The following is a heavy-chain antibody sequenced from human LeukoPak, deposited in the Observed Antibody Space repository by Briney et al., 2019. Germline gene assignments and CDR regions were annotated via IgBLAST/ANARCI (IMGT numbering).Heavy chain of an antibody. CDR3: ARDGGSGWYGNFDY. Sequence: GGSLRLSCAASGFTFSSYGMHWVRQAPGKGLERVAVIWYDGSNKYYADSVKGRFTISRDNSKNTLYLQMNSLRAEDTAVYYCARDGGSGWYGNFDYWGQGTLVTVSS. CDR1: GFTFSSYG. J-gene: IGHJ4*02. V-gene: IGHV3-33*01. D-gene: IGHD6-19*01. CDR2: IWYDGSNK.